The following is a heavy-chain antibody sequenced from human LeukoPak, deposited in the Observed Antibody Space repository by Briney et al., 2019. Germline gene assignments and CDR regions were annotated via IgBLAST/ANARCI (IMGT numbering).Heavy chain of an antibody. V-gene: IGHV1-46*01. Sequence: GASLKVSCKASGYTFPSYFMLWVRQAPGQGLEWMGIINPTGGSTTYAQKFQGRVTMTRDTSTSTVYMELSSLRSDDTAVYYCARTAARRFDYWGQGTLVTVSS. CDR3: ARTAARRFDY. J-gene: IGHJ4*02. CDR2: INPTGGST. D-gene: IGHD6-6*01. CDR1: GYTFPSYF.